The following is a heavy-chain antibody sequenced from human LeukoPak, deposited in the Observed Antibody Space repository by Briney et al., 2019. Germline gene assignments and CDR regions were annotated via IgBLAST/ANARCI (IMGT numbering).Heavy chain of an antibody. CDR2: MYTGGTP. D-gene: IGHD6-13*01. J-gene: IGHJ4*02. Sequence: TGGSLRLSCAASGFSVTNNYITWVRQAPGKGLEWVSVMYTGGTPYYADSVKGRFTISRDISKNTPYLQMTSLRAEDTAVYYCARGAATGPTLGFDYWGQGTLVTVSS. CDR3: ARGAATGPTLGFDY. V-gene: IGHV3-53*01. CDR1: GFSVTNNY.